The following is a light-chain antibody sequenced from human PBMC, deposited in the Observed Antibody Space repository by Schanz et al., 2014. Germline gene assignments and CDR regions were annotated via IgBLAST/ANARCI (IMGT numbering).Light chain of an antibody. CDR3: SSFRYSATQYGTQ. J-gene: IGLJ2*01. CDR1: SSDVGGYKY. V-gene: IGLV2-14*03. Sequence: QSALTQPASVSGSPGQSITISCTGTSSDVGGYKYVSWYQNHPGKAPKLVIYDVSNRPSGVSNRFSGSKSGNTASLTISGLQPDDEADYYCSSFRYSATQYGTQFGGGTKLTVL. CDR2: DVS.